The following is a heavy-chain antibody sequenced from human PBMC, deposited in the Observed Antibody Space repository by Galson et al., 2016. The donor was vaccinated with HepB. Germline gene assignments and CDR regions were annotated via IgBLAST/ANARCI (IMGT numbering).Heavy chain of an antibody. Sequence: SLRLPCAASGVTFSSYGMHWVRQAPAKGVEWVEVIWYDGSKKYYADSVKGRFTIAGDNSKNTLYQQMNRLRAEDTAVYYCARDTKGRVEVVVAANYYYYYGMDVWGQGTTVTVSS. V-gene: IGHV3-33*01. CDR2: IWYDGSKK. J-gene: IGHJ6*02. D-gene: IGHD2-15*01. CDR3: ARDTKGRVEVVVAANYYYYYGMDV. CDR1: GVTFSSYG.